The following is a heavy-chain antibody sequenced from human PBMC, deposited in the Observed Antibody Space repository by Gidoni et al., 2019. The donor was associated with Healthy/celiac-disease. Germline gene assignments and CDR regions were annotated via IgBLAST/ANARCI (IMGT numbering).Heavy chain of an antibody. CDR1: GYTFNTYA. V-gene: IGHV7-4-1*02. CDR3: ARGGDIVVVPAANDAFDI. Sequence: QVQRVQSGSELKKPGASAKVSCKASGYTFNTYAMNWVRQAPGQGLEWMGWINTNTGNPTYGQGFTGRFVFSLDTSVSTAYLQISSLKAEDTAVYYCARGGDIVVVPAANDAFDIWGQGTMVTVSS. CDR2: INTNTGNP. J-gene: IGHJ3*02. D-gene: IGHD2-2*01.